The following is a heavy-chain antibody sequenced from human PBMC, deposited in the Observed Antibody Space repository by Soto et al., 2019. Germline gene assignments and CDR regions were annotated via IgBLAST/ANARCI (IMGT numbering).Heavy chain of an antibody. CDR1: GYTFTSYD. Sequence: ASVQVSCKASGYTFTSYDINWVRQATGQGLEWMGWMNPNSGNTGYAQKFQGRVTMTRNTSISTAYMELSSLRSEDTAVYYCARGRVVPAAIWYYYGMDVWGQGTTVTVS. CDR3: ARGRVVPAAIWYYYGMDV. D-gene: IGHD2-2*02. V-gene: IGHV1-8*01. J-gene: IGHJ6*02. CDR2: MNPNSGNT.